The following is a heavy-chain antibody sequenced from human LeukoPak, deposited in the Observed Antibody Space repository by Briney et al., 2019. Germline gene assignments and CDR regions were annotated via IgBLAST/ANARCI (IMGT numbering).Heavy chain of an antibody. CDR3: AREGPGLVPAAIRTQKPFDP. CDR2: INPNSGGT. D-gene: IGHD2-2*01. J-gene: IGHJ5*02. V-gene: IGHV1-2*02. Sequence: ASVKVSCKASGYTFTGYYMHWVRQAPGQGLEWMGWINPNSGGTNYAQKFQDRVTMTRDTSISTAYMELSRLRSDDTAVYYCAREGPGLVPAAIRTQKPFDPWGQGTLVTVSS. CDR1: GYTFTGYY.